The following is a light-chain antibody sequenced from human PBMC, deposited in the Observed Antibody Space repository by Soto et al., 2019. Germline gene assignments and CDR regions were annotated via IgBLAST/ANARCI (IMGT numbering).Light chain of an antibody. CDR1: STDVGASNN. CDR3: CSYAVTFYV. Sequence: QSALTQPRSVSGSHGQSVTISCTGTSTDVGASNNVSWYQQLPGRAPKLMIYDVSERPSGVPDRFSGSKSGNTASLTISGLQADDEADYYCCSYAVTFYVFGTGPKVTVL. CDR2: DVS. J-gene: IGLJ1*01. V-gene: IGLV2-11*01.